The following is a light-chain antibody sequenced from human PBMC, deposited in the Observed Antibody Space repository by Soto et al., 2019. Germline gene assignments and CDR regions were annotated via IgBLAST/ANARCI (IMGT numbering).Light chain of an antibody. CDR2: DTS. CDR1: QRVSRD. CDR3: QQYNQWPPLT. J-gene: IGKJ4*01. Sequence: EIVMTQSPAALSVSPGERVTLSCRASQRVSRDLAWYQQKPGQAPRLLIYDTSTRATGVPATFSGSGSGTEFTLTISDLQSEDFAVYYCQQYNQWPPLTFGGVTKV. V-gene: IGKV3D-15*01.